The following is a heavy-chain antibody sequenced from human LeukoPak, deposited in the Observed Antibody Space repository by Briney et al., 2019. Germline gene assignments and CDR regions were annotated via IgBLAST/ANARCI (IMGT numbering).Heavy chain of an antibody. V-gene: IGHV1-69*13. D-gene: IGHD4-17*01. Sequence: GASVKVSCKASGYTFTSYAISWVRQAPGQGLEWMGGIIPIFGTANYAQKFQGRVTITADESTSTAYMELSSLRSEDTAVYYCARAATGGDYGYNWFDPWGQGTLVTVSS. J-gene: IGHJ5*02. CDR2: IIPIFGTA. CDR3: ARAATGGDYGYNWFDP. CDR1: GYTFTSYA.